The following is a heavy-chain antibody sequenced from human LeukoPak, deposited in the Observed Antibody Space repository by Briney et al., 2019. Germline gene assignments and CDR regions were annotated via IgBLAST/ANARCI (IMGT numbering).Heavy chain of an antibody. D-gene: IGHD2-21*02. CDR2: IKQDGSEK. Sequence: PGGSLRLSCAASGFTFSSYWMSWVRQAPGKGLEWVANIKQDGSEKYYVDSVKGRFTISRDNAKNSLYLQMNSLRAEDTAVYYCARETYCGGDCHLTYFDYWGQGTLVTVSS. CDR1: GFTFSSYW. CDR3: ARETYCGGDCHLTYFDY. V-gene: IGHV3-7*01. J-gene: IGHJ4*02.